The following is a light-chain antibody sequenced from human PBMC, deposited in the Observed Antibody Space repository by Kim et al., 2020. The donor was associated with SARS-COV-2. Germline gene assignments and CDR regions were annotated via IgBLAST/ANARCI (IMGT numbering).Light chain of an antibody. CDR3: AAWDDSVSGPV. J-gene: IGLJ3*02. V-gene: IGLV1-47*01. CDR1: SSNIASRY. CDR2: TSN. Sequence: GPGVSIACSGSSSNIASRYGYWSQQLPGSAPKLLIYTSNQRPSGVPDRFSGSKSGTSASLGISGLRSEYEADYYCAAWDDSVSGPVFGGGTRVTVL.